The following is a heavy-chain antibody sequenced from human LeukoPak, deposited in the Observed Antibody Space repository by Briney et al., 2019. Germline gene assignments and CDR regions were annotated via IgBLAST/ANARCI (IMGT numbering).Heavy chain of an antibody. Sequence: GGSLRLSCAASGFTFSSYWMSWVRQAPGKGLEWVANIKKDGSEKYYVDSVKGRFTISRDNSRNTLYLQMNSLRPEDTAVYYCTKEGLPSGTSWSAWFDPWGQGTLVTVSA. V-gene: IGHV3-7*01. CDR1: GFTFSSYW. CDR3: TKEGLPSGTSWSAWFDP. D-gene: IGHD3-10*01. J-gene: IGHJ5*02. CDR2: IKKDGSEK.